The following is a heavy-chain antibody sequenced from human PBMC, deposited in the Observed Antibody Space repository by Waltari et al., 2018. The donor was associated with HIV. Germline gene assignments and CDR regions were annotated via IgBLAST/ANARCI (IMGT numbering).Heavy chain of an antibody. D-gene: IGHD5-18*01. CDR1: GFTFSSYE. V-gene: IGHV3-48*03. J-gene: IGHJ2*01. CDR3: AKVREKQLWLRNWDFDL. CDR2: VSSSGSSI. Sequence: EVKLVESGGGLVQPGGSVRLSCTASGFTFSSYEMNWVRQAPGKGLGWISYVSSSGSSIYYADSVKGRFTISRDNGKKSLYLQMNILRAEDTAVYYCAKVREKQLWLRNWDFDLWGRGTLVTVSS.